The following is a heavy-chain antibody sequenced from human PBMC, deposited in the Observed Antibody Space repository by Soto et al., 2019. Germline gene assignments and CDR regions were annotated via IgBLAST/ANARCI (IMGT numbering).Heavy chain of an antibody. CDR3: APTRLSGFSR. CDR2: IVVGSGDT. Sequence: CVTDSCNPSGFIFSSAAVHWVRQSRGQHLEWIGWIVVGSGDTNYAHSFQDRVTITRDMSTNTAYMKLSSLRSEDTAIYYCAPTRLSGFSRWGQGTMVTVSS. D-gene: IGHD5-12*01. CDR1: GFIFSSAA. J-gene: IGHJ3*01. V-gene: IGHV1-58*01.